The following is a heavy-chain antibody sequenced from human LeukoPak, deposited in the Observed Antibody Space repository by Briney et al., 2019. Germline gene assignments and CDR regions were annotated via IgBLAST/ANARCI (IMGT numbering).Heavy chain of an antibody. CDR2: ISAYNGNT. Sequence: ASVNVSCKASGYTFTSYGISWVRQAPGQGLEWMGWISAYNGNTNYPQKLHGRVTITTDTSTSTEYMELRSLRSDDTDVYYCARGSPDGIVVIRDYWGQGTLVTVSS. J-gene: IGHJ4*02. CDR1: GYTFTSYG. V-gene: IGHV1-18*01. CDR3: ARGSPDGIVVIRDY. D-gene: IGHD3-22*01.